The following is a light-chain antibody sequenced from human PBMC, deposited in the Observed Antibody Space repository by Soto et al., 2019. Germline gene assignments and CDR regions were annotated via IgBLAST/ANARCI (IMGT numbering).Light chain of an antibody. Sequence: ESVLPLSPGTLSLSPGERATLSCRASQSVRGSYLAWYQQKPGQPPRLLIFGAASRATGIPDRFSGRGSGTDFTLTISRLEPEDFAVYYCQQYNNLPRTFGQGTKVEI. J-gene: IGKJ1*01. CDR3: QQYNNLPRT. CDR1: QSVRGSY. CDR2: GAA. V-gene: IGKV3-20*01.